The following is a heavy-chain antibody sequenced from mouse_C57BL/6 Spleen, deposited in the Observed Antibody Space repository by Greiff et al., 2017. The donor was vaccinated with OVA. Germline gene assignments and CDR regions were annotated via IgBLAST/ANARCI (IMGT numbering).Heavy chain of an antibody. CDR1: GYTFTSYW. CDR2: IHPNSGST. Sequence: QVQLQQSGAELVKPGASVKLSCKASGYTFTSYWMHWVKQRPGQGLEWIGMIHPNSGSTNYNEKFKSKATLTVDKSSSTAYMQLSSLTSEDSAVYYCARSPAQATGRFAYWGQGTLVTVSA. J-gene: IGHJ3*01. D-gene: IGHD3-2*02. V-gene: IGHV1-64*01. CDR3: ARSPAQATGRFAY.